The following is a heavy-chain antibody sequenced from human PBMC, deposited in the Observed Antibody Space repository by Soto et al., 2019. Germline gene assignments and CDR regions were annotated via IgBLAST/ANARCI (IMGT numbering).Heavy chain of an antibody. J-gene: IGHJ4*02. CDR1: GLTFSSYG. Sequence: GSLRLSCAASGLTFSSYGMHWVRQAPGKGLEWVAVISYDGSNKYYADSVKGRFTISRDNSKNTLYLQMNSLRAEDTAVYYCAKDQYSYGPFDYWGQGTLVTVSS. CDR3: AKDQYSYGPFDY. D-gene: IGHD5-18*01. V-gene: IGHV3-30*18. CDR2: ISYDGSNK.